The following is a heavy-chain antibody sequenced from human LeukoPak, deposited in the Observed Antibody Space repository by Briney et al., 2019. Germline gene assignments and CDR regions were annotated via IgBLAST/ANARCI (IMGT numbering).Heavy chain of an antibody. J-gene: IGHJ6*03. D-gene: IGHD4-17*01. CDR2: INHGGGT. Sequence: KPSETLSLTCAVYGGSFSTYYWSWIRQPPGKGLEWIGEINHGGGTNYSPSLKSRVTISVVTSKNQFSLRLSSVTAADTAVYYCARGSANYGDYTRSRYYYMDVWGKGTTVTVSS. CDR1: GGSFSTYY. V-gene: IGHV4-34*01. CDR3: ARGSANYGDYTRSRYYYMDV.